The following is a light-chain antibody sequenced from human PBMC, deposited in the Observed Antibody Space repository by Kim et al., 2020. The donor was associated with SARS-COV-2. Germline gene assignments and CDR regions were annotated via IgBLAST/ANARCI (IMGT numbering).Light chain of an antibody. V-gene: IGLV1-44*01. CDR3: AAWDGGVV. CDR2: SNK. J-gene: IGLJ2*01. Sequence: SPGQRVTICCERSTSNMGANPAKGDRQVPGTAPKLHLYSNKQRPSGVPDRFSGSKCGTSASLAISGLQSEDEADYYCAAWDGGVVFGGGTQLTVL. CDR1: TSNMGANP.